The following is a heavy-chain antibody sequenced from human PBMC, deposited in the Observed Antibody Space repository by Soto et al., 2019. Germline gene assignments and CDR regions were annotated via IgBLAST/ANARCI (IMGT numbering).Heavy chain of an antibody. J-gene: IGHJ4*02. V-gene: IGHV3-30*18. CDR3: AKLLPTTPDY. D-gene: IGHD5-12*01. CDR1: GFTFSSYG. CDR2: ISYDGSNK. Sequence: GGSPRLSCAASGFTFSSYGMHWVRQAPGKGLEWVAVISYDGSNKYYADSVKGRFTISRDNSKNTLYLQMNSLRAEDTAVYYCAKLLPTTPDYWGQGTLVTVSS.